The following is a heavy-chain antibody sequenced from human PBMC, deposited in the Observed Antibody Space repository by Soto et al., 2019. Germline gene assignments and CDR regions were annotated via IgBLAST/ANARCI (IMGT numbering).Heavy chain of an antibody. CDR1: GASIGNYY. V-gene: IGHV4-4*07. Sequence: VQLQESGPGLVKPSETLSLTCTVSGASIGNYYWTWIRQSAGKGLEWIGRIYTSGSTNYNPSLKSRITMSVDTSKKQFSLKLTSVTAADTAVYYCARQTTYSSSWYDCWGQGTLVTVSS. J-gene: IGHJ5*01. CDR3: ARQTTYSSSWYDC. CDR2: IYTSGST. D-gene: IGHD6-13*01.